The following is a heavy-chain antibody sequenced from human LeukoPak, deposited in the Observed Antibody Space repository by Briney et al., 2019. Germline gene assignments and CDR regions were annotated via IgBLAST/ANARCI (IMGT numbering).Heavy chain of an antibody. CDR3: AKGVRWGYFDF. V-gene: IGHV3-9*01. CDR2: ISWNSGTI. CDR1: GFTFDDYA. D-gene: IGHD3-16*01. Sequence: PGGSLRLSCAASGFTFDDYAMHWVRQAPGKGQEWVSVISWNSGTIGYADSVKGRFTISRDNAKNSLYLQMNSLRTEDTALYYCAKGVRWGYFDFRGQGTLVTVSS. J-gene: IGHJ4*02.